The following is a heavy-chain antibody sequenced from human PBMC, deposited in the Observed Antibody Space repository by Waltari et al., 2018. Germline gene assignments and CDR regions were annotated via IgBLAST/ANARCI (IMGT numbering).Heavy chain of an antibody. D-gene: IGHD3-10*01. V-gene: IGHV3-23*01. J-gene: IGHJ4*02. Sequence: SGFTFSNYAMSWVRQAPGKGLEWFSGTTYSGGTTYYADSVKGRFTISRDNSENTLYLQMNSLRAEDTAVYYCAKGSMVRGDFDSWGQGTLVTVSS. CDR3: AKGSMVRGDFDS. CDR1: GFTFSNYA. CDR2: TTYSGGTT.